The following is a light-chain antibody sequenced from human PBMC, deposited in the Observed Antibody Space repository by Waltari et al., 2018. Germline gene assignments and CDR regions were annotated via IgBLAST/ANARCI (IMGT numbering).Light chain of an antibody. J-gene: IGKJ4*01. Sequence: DIQMTQSPSSLSASVGDRLTITCRASQSIGSYVNWYQQKPGQAPRVLIYVASSLQRGVPLRFSGSGSGTEFTLTNSSLQPEDFATCYCQQSYSNRYTFGGGTKVDIK. V-gene: IGKV1-39*01. CDR1: QSIGSY. CDR3: QQSYSNRYT. CDR2: VAS.